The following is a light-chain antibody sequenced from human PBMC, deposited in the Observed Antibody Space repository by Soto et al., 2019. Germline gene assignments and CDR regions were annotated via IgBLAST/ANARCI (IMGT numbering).Light chain of an antibody. CDR1: QSVSSN. Sequence: EIVMTQSPATLSVSPGERATLSCRASQSVSSNLAWYQQKVGQAPKLLIYDASTRATGIPARFSGSGSGTELTLTISSLQSEDFAVYYCQQYNNWPETFGQGTKVEIK. J-gene: IGKJ1*01. CDR2: DAS. V-gene: IGKV3-15*01. CDR3: QQYNNWPET.